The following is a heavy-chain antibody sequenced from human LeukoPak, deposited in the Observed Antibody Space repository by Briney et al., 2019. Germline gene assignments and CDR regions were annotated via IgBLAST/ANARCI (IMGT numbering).Heavy chain of an antibody. CDR1: GYSFTSYW. CDR2: IYPGDSDT. D-gene: IGHD3-22*01. J-gene: IGHJ4*02. CDR3: ARREYDSSGYYYVMFDY. V-gene: IGHV5-51*01. Sequence: GESLQISCKGSGYSFTSYWIGWVRQMPGKGLEWMGIIYPGDSDTRYSPSFQGQVTISADKSISTAYLQWSSLKASDTAMYYCARREYDSSGYYYVMFDYWGQGTLVTVSS.